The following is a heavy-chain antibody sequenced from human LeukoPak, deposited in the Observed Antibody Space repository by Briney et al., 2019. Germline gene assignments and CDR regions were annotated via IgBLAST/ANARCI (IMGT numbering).Heavy chain of an antibody. Sequence: GGSLRLSCAASEFTFSSYAMSWVRQAPGKGLEWVSTIGGNSGSAYYADSVKGRLTISRDNSKNTLYLQMNSLRAEGTAVYYCAKDRVAVAGINYFDYWGQGTLVTVSS. CDR1: EFTFSSYA. D-gene: IGHD6-19*01. CDR3: AKDRVAVAGINYFDY. V-gene: IGHV3-23*01. J-gene: IGHJ4*02. CDR2: IGGNSGSA.